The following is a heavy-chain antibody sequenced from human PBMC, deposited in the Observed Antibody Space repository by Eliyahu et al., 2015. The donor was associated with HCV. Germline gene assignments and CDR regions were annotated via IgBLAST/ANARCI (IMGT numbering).Heavy chain of an antibody. CDR2: IYHSGNT. J-gene: IGHJ4*02. Sequence: QVQLQESGPGLVKPSETLSLTCAVSGYSISXGYYXGWIRQPPGKELEWIGSIYHSGNTYYNPSLKSRVTISVDTSKNQFSLKLTSVTAADTAVYYCASNSPAVDYWGQGSLVTVSS. D-gene: IGHD2-2*01. CDR3: ASNSPAVDY. CDR1: GYSISXGYY. V-gene: IGHV4-38-2*01.